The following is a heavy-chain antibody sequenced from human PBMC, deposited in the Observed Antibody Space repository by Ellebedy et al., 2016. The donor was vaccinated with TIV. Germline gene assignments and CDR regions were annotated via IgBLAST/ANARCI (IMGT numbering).Heavy chain of an antibody. Sequence: GESLKISXAASGFTFSTYAMAWVRQAPGKGLDYVSAISADGVTTFYADSVTGRFTISRDNSKNTLFLQMNSLRAEDTAVYYCAKIGPRDCTSTSCWFDPWGQGTLVTVSS. CDR3: AKIGPRDCTSTSCWFDP. D-gene: IGHD2-2*01. CDR2: ISADGVTT. J-gene: IGHJ5*02. V-gene: IGHV3-23*01. CDR1: GFTFSTYA.